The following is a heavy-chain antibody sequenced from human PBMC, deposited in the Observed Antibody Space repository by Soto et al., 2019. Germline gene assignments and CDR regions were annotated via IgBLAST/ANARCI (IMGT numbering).Heavy chain of an antibody. V-gene: IGHV4-59*08. J-gene: IGHJ5*02. CDR3: ARQTLGYCSSTSCYGDWFDP. Sequence: SETLSLTCTFSGGSISSYYWSWIRQPPGKGLEWIGYIYYSGSTNYNPSLKSRVTMSVDTSKNQFSLKLSSVTAADTAVYYCARQTLGYCSSTSCYGDWFDPWGQGTLVTVSS. CDR2: IYYSGST. CDR1: GGSISSYY. D-gene: IGHD2-2*01.